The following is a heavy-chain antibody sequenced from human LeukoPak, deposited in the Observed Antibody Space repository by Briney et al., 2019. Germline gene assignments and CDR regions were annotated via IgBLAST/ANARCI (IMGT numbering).Heavy chain of an antibody. CDR3: ATADHSSGYFQSDY. D-gene: IGHD3-22*01. CDR1: GDSISGSDYY. Sequence: SETLSLTCSVSGDSISGSDYYWGWIRQPPGKGLEWIGSQHYSGRTYDNPSLKSRVAISVDTSKNQFSLKLSSVTAADTAVYSCATADHSSGYFQSDYWGQRTLVTLSS. CDR2: QHYSGRT. V-gene: IGHV4-39*01. J-gene: IGHJ4*02.